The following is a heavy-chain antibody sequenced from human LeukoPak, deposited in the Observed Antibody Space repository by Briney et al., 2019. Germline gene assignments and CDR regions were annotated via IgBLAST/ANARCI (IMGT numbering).Heavy chain of an antibody. Sequence: GGSLRLSCAASGFTFSTYSMNWVRQAPGKGLEWVSHISSSSSTIYYADSVKGRFTISRDNSKNTLYLEMNSLRAEDTAIYYCAIQTTVTSNAFDIWGQGTMVTVSS. CDR3: AIQTTVTSNAFDI. CDR1: GFTFSTYS. CDR2: ISSSSSTI. D-gene: IGHD4-17*01. J-gene: IGHJ3*02. V-gene: IGHV3-48*01.